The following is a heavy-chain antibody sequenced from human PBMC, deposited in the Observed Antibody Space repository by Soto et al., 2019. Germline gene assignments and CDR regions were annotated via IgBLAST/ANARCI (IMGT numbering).Heavy chain of an antibody. CDR1: GGSFSGYY. CDR3: ASSGDFWSGYLKNYYYYYYMDV. Sequence: PSETLSLTCAVYGGSFSGYYWSWIRQPPGKGLEWIGEINHSGSTNYNPSLKSRVTISVDTSKNQFSLKLSSVTAADTAVYYCASSGDFWSGYLKNYYYYYYMDVWGKGTTVTVSS. J-gene: IGHJ6*03. CDR2: INHSGST. D-gene: IGHD3-3*01. V-gene: IGHV4-34*01.